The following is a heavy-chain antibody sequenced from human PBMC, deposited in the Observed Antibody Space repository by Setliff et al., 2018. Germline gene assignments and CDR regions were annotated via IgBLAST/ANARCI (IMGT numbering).Heavy chain of an antibody. D-gene: IGHD2-15*01. CDR3: ATGPDIGEFGGNYFNY. Sequence: SVKVSCKASGGTFSRYAISWVRQAPGQGLEWMGGSIPMYRTTKYAQKFQGRVTITTDESTTTAYMELGSLRSEDTAVYYCATGPDIGEFGGNYFNYWGQGTLVTVSS. CDR2: SIPMYRTT. J-gene: IGHJ4*02. CDR1: GGTFSRYA. V-gene: IGHV1-69*05.